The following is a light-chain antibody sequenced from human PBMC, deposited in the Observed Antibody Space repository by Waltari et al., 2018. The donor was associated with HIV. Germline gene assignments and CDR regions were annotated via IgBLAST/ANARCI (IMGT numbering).Light chain of an antibody. CDR2: ENN. V-gene: IGLV1-51*02. Sequence: QSVLTQPPSVSAAPGQNVTISCSGSTSNIGNNFVSWYQQLPKTAPNLLIYENNKRPYGIPDRFSAFKSGTSATRGITGLQTGDEADDYCGTWYSSLTGGPVFGGGTKLTVL. CDR3: GTWYSSLTGGPV. CDR1: TSNIGNNF. J-gene: IGLJ3*02.